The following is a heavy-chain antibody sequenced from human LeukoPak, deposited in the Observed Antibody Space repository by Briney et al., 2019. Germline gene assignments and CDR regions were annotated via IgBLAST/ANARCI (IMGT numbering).Heavy chain of an antibody. V-gene: IGHV1-2*02. Sequence: ASVKVSCKASGYTFTGYYMHWVRQAPGQGLEWMRWINPNSGGTNYAQKFQGRVTMTRDTSISTAYMELSRLRSDDTAVYYCARGLGKQQLVLGYWGQGTLVTVSS. CDR3: ARGLGKQQLVLGY. D-gene: IGHD6-13*01. CDR1: GYTFTGYY. CDR2: INPNSGGT. J-gene: IGHJ4*02.